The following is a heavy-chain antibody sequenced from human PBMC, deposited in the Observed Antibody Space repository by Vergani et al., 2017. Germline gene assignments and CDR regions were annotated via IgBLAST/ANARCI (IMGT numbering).Heavy chain of an antibody. Sequence: QVHLVESGGGVVQPGRSLRLSCVVSGFTSSYYGIHWVRQAPGRGLEWVAAISYDGSEKFYADSVKGRFTISRDNSKNTVDLQLSSLRPEDTAVYFCAKTWDTVVTLPPLDSWGLGALVTVSS. CDR3: AKTWDTVVTLPPLDS. V-gene: IGHV3-30*18. CDR2: ISYDGSEK. J-gene: IGHJ4*02. CDR1: GFTSSYYG. D-gene: IGHD4-23*01.